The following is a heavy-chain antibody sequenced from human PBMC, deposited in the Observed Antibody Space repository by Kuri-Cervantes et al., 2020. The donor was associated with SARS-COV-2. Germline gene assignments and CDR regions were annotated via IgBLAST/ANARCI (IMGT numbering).Heavy chain of an antibody. Sequence: ASVKVSCKASGYTFTSYYMHWVRQAPGQGLEWMGIINPSGGSTSYAQKFQGRVTMTRDTSTSTAYMELRSLRSDDTAVYYCARDQTTYYDFWSGYNYGMDVWGQGTTVTVSS. CDR3: ARDQTTYYDFWSGYNYGMDV. CDR1: GYTFTSYY. V-gene: IGHV1-46*01. CDR2: INPSGGST. J-gene: IGHJ6*02. D-gene: IGHD3-3*01.